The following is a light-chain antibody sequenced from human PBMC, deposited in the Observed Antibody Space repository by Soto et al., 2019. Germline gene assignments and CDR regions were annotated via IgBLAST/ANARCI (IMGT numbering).Light chain of an antibody. J-gene: IGLJ2*01. CDR2: DDS. CDR1: TIESKN. CDR3: QVYDARRDHVV. Sequence: SYELTQPPSLSAAPGQTARMTCGGDTIESKNVHWYQQKAGQAPKLVVYDDSDRPSGTPERFSGSNSGNTATLTISGVEAGDDADYYSQVYDARRDHVVFGGGTKLTVL. V-gene: IGLV3-21*02.